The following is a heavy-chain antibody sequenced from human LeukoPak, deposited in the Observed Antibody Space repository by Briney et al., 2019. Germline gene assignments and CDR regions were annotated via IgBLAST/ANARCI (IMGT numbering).Heavy chain of an antibody. D-gene: IGHD2/OR15-2a*01. CDR2: ITPSDGST. Sequence: ASVKVSCKPSGYTFTTYYLHWVRQAPGQGLEWMGVITPSDGSTSYEQKFQGRVTMTRDTSTSTVYMELSSLRSEDTAVYYCARGGIELIDAFDIWGQGTMVTVSS. J-gene: IGHJ3*02. CDR3: ARGGIELIDAFDI. V-gene: IGHV1-46*01. CDR1: GYTFTTYY.